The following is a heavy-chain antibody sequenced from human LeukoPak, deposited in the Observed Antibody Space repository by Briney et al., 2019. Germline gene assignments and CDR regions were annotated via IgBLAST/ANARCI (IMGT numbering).Heavy chain of an antibody. V-gene: IGHV1-69*13. Sequence: SVKVSCKASGGTFTSYAISWVRQAPGQGLEWMGGTIPIFGTANYAQKFQGRVTITADESTSTAYMELSSLRSEDTAVYYCARGGYGDYFDYWGQGTLVTVSS. J-gene: IGHJ4*02. CDR1: GGTFTSYA. D-gene: IGHD4-17*01. CDR2: TIPIFGTA. CDR3: ARGGYGDYFDY.